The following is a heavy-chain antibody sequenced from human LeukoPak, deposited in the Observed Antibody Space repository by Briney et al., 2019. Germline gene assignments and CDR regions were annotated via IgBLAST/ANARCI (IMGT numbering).Heavy chain of an antibody. V-gene: IGHV4-39*01. CDR3: ARQNCTLTSCYDYYHYHMDV. CDR2: IYHSGST. CDR1: GDSISTTSYY. D-gene: IGHD2-2*01. Sequence: SETLSLTCTVSGDSISTTSYYWGWIRQSPGKGLEWIASIYHSGSTYYNPSLKSRATISVDTSKNQFSLKLTSVTAADTAVYYCARQNCTLTSCYDYYHYHMDVWGKGTAVTISS. J-gene: IGHJ6*03.